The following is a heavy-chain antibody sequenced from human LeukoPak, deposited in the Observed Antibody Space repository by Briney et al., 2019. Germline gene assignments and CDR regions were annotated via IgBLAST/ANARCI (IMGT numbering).Heavy chain of an antibody. V-gene: IGHV3-30*18. CDR2: ISYDGSNK. CDR3: AKDGYCSSTSCRPYYYYGMGV. D-gene: IGHD2-2*03. Sequence: GRSLRLSCAASGFTFSSYGMHWVRQAPGKGLEWVAVISYDGSNKYYADSVKGRFTSSRDNSKNTLYLQMNSLRAEDTAVYYCAKDGYCSSTSCRPYYYYGMGVWGQGTTVTVSS. J-gene: IGHJ6*02. CDR1: GFTFSSYG.